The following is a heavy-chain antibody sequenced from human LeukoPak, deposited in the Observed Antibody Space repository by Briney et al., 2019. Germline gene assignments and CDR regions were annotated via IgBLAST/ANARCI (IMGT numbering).Heavy chain of an antibody. D-gene: IGHD3-22*01. CDR1: GGTLSSYA. V-gene: IGHV1-69*13. J-gene: IGHJ4*02. CDR2: IIPIFGTA. CDR3: ARGGPPYYYDSSGYYSDY. Sequence: SVKVSCKASGGTLSSYAISWVRQAPGQGLNWMGGIIPIFGTANYAQKFQGRVTITADESTSTAYMELSSLRSDDTAVYYCARGGPPYYYDSSGYYSDYWGQGTLVTVSS.